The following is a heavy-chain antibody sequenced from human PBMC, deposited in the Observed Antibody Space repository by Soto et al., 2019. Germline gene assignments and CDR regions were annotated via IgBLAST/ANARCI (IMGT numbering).Heavy chain of an antibody. V-gene: IGHV4-59*01. CDR1: GGSISSSY. J-gene: IGHJ4*02. D-gene: IGHD3-9*01. Sequence: SETLSLTCRVSGGSISSSYWSWVRQPPGKGLEWIGYIFYSGTTNYNPSLKSRVTISVDTSKNQLSLKLSSVTAADTAVYYCERADISGSIRRIFDYWGQGTLVTVYS. CDR2: IFYSGTT. CDR3: ERADISGSIRRIFDY.